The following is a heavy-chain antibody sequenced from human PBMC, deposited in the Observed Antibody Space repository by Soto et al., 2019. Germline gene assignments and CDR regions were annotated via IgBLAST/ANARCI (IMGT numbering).Heavy chain of an antibody. D-gene: IGHD2-8*02. CDR1: GFTFSTYA. Sequence: EVELLESGGGLVQPEGSLRLSCAASGFTFSTYAMGWVRQAPGKGLEWVSVVSSGGGTHYADSVKGRFTVSRDNSKNTLSLQMNSLRADDTAVYYCAKRPGAGGQFDNWGQGALVTVSS. J-gene: IGHJ4*02. CDR2: VSSGGGT. CDR3: AKRPGAGGQFDN. V-gene: IGHV3-23*01.